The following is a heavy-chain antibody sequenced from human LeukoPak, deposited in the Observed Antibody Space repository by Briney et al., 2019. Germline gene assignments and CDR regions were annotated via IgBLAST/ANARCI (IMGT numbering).Heavy chain of an antibody. CDR2: TSGYNGNT. V-gene: IGHV1-18*01. J-gene: IGHJ6*02. D-gene: IGHD5-12*01. CDR1: GYTFNSYG. Sequence: ASVKVSCKASGYTFNSYGINGVRQAPGQGLEWMGWTSGYNGNTNHAQKLQGRVIMTTDTSTSTAYMELRSLRSDDTAVYYCARLDFNGYDYYYAMDVWGQGTTVTVSS. CDR3: ARLDFNGYDYYYAMDV.